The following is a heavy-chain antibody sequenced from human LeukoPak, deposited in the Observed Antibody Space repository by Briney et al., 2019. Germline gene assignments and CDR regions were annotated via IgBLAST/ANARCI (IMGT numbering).Heavy chain of an antibody. D-gene: IGHD5-18*01. Sequence: GASVKVSCKAFGGTFSSYAISWVRQAPGQGLEWMGRIIPILGIANYAQKFQGRVTITADKSTSTAYMELSSLRSEDTAVYYCAGAYVDTAPIGMDVWGQGTTVTVSS. CDR2: IIPILGIA. CDR3: AGAYVDTAPIGMDV. V-gene: IGHV1-69*04. J-gene: IGHJ6*02. CDR1: GGTFSSYA.